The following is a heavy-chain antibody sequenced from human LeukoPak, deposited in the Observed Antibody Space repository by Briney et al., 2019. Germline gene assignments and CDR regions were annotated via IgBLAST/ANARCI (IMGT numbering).Heavy chain of an antibody. CDR1: GGTFSSYA. CDR3: ARGGDGYPYYYYYMDV. V-gene: IGHV1-69*13. CDR2: IIPIFGTA. Sequence: SVKVSCKASGGTFSSYAISWVRQAPGQGLEWMGGIIPIFGTANYAQKFQGRVTITADESTSTAYMELGSLRSEDTAVYYCARGGDGYPYYYYYMDVWGKGTTVTISS. D-gene: IGHD5-24*01. J-gene: IGHJ6*03.